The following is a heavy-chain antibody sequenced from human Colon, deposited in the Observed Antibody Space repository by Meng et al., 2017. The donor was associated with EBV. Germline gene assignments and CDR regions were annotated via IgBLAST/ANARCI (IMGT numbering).Heavy chain of an antibody. D-gene: IGHD6-25*01. V-gene: IGHV3-11*01. CDR3: ARDLGGPRDY. J-gene: IGHJ4*02. CDR1: GFNFNDYY. CDR2: ISKMGDGI. Sequence: VESGGGFVKPGGSLRLSCAASGFNFNDYYMTWIRQAPGKGLEGVAFISKMGDGISYAESVRGRFTISRDSATHSLYLQMNSLRAEDTAVYYCARDLGGPRDYWGQGTLVTVSS.